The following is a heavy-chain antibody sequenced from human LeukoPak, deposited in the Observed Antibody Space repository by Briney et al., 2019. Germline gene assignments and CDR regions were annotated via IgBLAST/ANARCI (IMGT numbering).Heavy chain of an antibody. Sequence: PSETLSLTCTVSGGSISGGGYYWSWIRQHPGKGLEWIGYISYSGTTYYNPSLKSRVTMSVDTSKNQFSLKLSSVTAADTAVYYCARARLSAPHYDFWSGLNWFDPWGQGTLVTVSS. J-gene: IGHJ5*02. CDR1: GGSISGGGYY. V-gene: IGHV4-31*03. D-gene: IGHD3-3*01. CDR2: ISYSGTT. CDR3: ARARLSAPHYDFWSGLNWFDP.